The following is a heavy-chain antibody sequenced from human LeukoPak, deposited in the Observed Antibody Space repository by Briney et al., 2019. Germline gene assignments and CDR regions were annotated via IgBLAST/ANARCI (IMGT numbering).Heavy chain of an antibody. CDR2: TSDRGDYT. CDR1: GFTFTSYS. CDR3: AKKAQYNGNYPLDY. Sequence: PGRSLRLSCAASGFTFTSYSMSWVRQAPGKGLEWVSGTSDRGDYTYYADSVKGRFTISRDNSKNTLYLQMNSLRAEDTALYFCAKKAQYNGNYPLDYWGQGTLVTVSS. D-gene: IGHD1-26*01. J-gene: IGHJ4*02. V-gene: IGHV3-23*01.